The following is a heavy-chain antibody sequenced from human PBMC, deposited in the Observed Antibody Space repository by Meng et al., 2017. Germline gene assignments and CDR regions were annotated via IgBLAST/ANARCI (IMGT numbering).Heavy chain of an antibody. J-gene: IGHJ4*02. CDR3: ARDQEEGFDS. CDR1: GFTFSSYA. CDR2: ISYDGSNE. V-gene: IGHV3-30*01. Sequence: GESLKISCAASGFTFSSYAMHWVRQAPGKGLEWVAVISYDGSNEYYADSVKGRFTISRDNSKNTLYLQMNSLRAEDTAVYYCARDQEEGFDSWGQGTLVTVSS.